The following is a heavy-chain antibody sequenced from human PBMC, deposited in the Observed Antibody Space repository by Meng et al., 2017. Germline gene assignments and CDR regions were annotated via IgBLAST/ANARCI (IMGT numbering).Heavy chain of an antibody. V-gene: IGHV1-46*01. D-gene: IGHD6-19*01. CDR2: INPSGGST. CDR3: ARVVAVAGTVDY. CDR1: GYTFTSYY. J-gene: IGHJ4*02. Sequence: ASVKVSCKASGYTFTSYYMHWVRQAPGQGLEWMGIINPSGGSTSYAQKFQGRVTMTRDTSTSTVYMELSRLRSDDTAVYYCARVVAVAGTVDYWGQGTLVTVSS.